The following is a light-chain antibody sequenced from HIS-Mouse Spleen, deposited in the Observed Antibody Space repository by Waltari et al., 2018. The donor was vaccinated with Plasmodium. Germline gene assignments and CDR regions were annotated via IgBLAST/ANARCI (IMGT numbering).Light chain of an antibody. J-gene: IGKJ5*01. Sequence: EIVMTQSPATLSVSPGERATLSCRASQSVSSNLAWYQQKPGQAPRLLIYGASTRATGSPARFSGSGSGTEFTLTISSMQSEDFAVYYCQQYKNWPTFGQGTRLEIK. CDR3: QQYKNWPT. CDR2: GAS. CDR1: QSVSSN. V-gene: IGKV3-15*01.